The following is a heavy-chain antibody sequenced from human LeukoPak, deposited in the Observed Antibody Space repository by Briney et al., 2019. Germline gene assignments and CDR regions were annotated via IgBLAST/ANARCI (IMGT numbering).Heavy chain of an antibody. D-gene: IGHD2-2*01. Sequence: PSETLSLTCTVSGGPISSSSYYWGWIRQPPGKGLEWIGSIYYSGSTYYNPSLKSRVTISVDTSKNQFSLKLSSVTAADTAVYYCARYSVVPAAIEVRSWFDPWGQGTLVTVSS. J-gene: IGHJ5*02. V-gene: IGHV4-39*07. CDR1: GGPISSSSYY. CDR3: ARYSVVPAAIEVRSWFDP. CDR2: IYYSGST.